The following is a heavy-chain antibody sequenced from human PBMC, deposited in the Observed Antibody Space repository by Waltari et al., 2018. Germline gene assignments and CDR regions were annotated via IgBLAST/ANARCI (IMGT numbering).Heavy chain of an antibody. V-gene: IGHV4-59*01. Sequence: VQLQESGPGLVKPSETLSLSCTVSGGSISGYYWNWIRQPPGTGMVGIGSISNSESTSYIASLTRGVTTALVTSRNRFAVVRSAVTASDAAVYCCARAQSSRGGGRGLWDDDWGQGILVTVSA. D-gene: IGHD3-16*01. CDR2: ISNSEST. J-gene: IGHJ4*02. CDR3: ARAQSSRGGGRGLWDDD. CDR1: GGSISGYY.